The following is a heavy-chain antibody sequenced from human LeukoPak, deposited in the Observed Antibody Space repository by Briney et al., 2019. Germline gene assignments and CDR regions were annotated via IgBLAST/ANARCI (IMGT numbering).Heavy chain of an antibody. CDR1: GFTVSSNY. D-gene: IGHD6-13*01. Sequence: PGGSLRLSCAASGFTVSSNYMSWVRQAPGKGLEWVSAIYTGGSTYYADSVKGRFTISRDNSKNTLYLQMNSLRAEDTAVYYCARCHPKQQLAYFDYWGQGSLVTVSS. J-gene: IGHJ4*02. V-gene: IGHV3-66*02. CDR3: ARCHPKQQLAYFDY. CDR2: IYTGGST.